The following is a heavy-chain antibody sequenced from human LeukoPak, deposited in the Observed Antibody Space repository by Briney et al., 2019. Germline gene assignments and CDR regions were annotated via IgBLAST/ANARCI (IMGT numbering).Heavy chain of an antibody. CDR3: ARGHGDYDY. J-gene: IGHJ4*02. Sequence: ASVTDSFKASGYTFITYGSSGVRQPPGRGREWMGWISAYNGKTNYAQKLHGRVTITTDTSTSTTYTELRSMTCDDTAVYYCARGHGDYDYWGQGTLVTVSS. CDR2: ISAYNGKT. D-gene: IGHD4-17*01. CDR1: GYTFITYG. V-gene: IGHV1-18*04.